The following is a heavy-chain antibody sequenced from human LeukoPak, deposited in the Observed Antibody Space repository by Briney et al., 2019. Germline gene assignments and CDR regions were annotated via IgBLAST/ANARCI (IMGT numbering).Heavy chain of an antibody. J-gene: IGHJ5*02. V-gene: IGHV1-2*02. D-gene: IGHD2-2*01. Sequence: ASVKVSCKASGYTFTVYYMHWVRQAPGQGIGWMGWINPNSGGTNYAQTFPGRVTMTRDTSISTAYMELSRLRSDDTAVYYCARDSWEEYCSSTSCPPSVTTNNWFDPWGQGTLVTVSS. CDR2: INPNSGGT. CDR1: GYTFTVYY. CDR3: ARDSWEEYCSSTSCPPSVTTNNWFDP.